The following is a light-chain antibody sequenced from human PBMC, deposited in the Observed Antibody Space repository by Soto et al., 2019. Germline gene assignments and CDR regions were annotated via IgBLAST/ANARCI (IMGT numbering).Light chain of an antibody. CDR2: AAS. V-gene: IGKV1-9*01. J-gene: IGKJ2*01. CDR1: QGISSY. CDR3: QQLNSYLPYT. Sequence: DIQLTQSPSFLSASVGDRVTITCRASQGISSYLPWYQQKPGKAPKLLIYAASTFQSGVPSRFSGSGSGTEFTLTISSLQPEDFATYYCQQLNSYLPYTFGQGTKPEIK.